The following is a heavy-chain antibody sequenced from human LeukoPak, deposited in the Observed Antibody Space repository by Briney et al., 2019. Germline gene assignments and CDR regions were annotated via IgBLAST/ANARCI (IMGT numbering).Heavy chain of an antibody. J-gene: IGHJ6*02. D-gene: IGHD3-10*01. CDR3: ARQSGSYYYYGMDV. Sequence: SVKVSCKASGGTFSSYAISWVRQAPGQALEWKGGIIPIFGTANYAQEFQGRVTITADESTSTAYMELSSLRSEDTAVYYCARQSGSYYYYGMDVWGQGTTVTVSS. CDR1: GGTFSSYA. CDR2: IIPIFGTA. V-gene: IGHV1-69*13.